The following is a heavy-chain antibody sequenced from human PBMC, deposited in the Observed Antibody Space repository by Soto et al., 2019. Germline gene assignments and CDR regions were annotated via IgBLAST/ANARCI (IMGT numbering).Heavy chain of an antibody. J-gene: IGHJ4*02. Sequence: GGSLRLSCAASGFTFSSYAMSWVRQAPGKGLEWVSAISGSGGSTYYADSVKGRFTISRDNSKNTLSLQMNSLRAEDTAVYYCAKGPFTIFGVVPGGYFDYWGQGTLVTVSS. CDR2: ISGSGGST. V-gene: IGHV3-23*01. D-gene: IGHD3-3*01. CDR3: AKGPFTIFGVVPGGYFDY. CDR1: GFTFSSYA.